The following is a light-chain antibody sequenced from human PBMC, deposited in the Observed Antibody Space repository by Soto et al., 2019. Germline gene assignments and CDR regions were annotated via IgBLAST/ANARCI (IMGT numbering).Light chain of an antibody. Sequence: EIVMTHSPTTLSVAACGIATLSCVASQSVSTNLAWYQQKPGQVPSLLIYGASTRASGIPARFSGSGSGTEFTLTIGSLQSEDFAVYYCQQYSSSPSFGQGTRLEIK. CDR2: GAS. J-gene: IGKJ5*01. V-gene: IGKV3-15*01. CDR3: QQYSSSPS. CDR1: QSVSTN.